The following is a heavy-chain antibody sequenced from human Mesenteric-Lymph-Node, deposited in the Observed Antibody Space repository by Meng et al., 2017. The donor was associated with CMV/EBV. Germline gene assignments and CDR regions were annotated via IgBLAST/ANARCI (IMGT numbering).Heavy chain of an antibody. Sequence: IADWNGIRHSPSMGLEWLERTYYRSKWYNDYAVSVKSRTIINPDTSKNQFSLQLNSVTPEDTAVYYCARGRHTSGWYGSTEGYFFDFWGQGTLVTVSS. CDR1: IAD. CDR3: ARGRHTSGWYGSTEGYFFDF. V-gene: IGHV6-1*01. D-gene: IGHD3-22*01. J-gene: IGHJ4*02. CDR2: TYYRSKWYN.